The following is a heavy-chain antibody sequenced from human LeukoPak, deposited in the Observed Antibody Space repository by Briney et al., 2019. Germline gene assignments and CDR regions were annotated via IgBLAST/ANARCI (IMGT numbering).Heavy chain of an antibody. CDR2: IYSGGRA. J-gene: IGHJ5*02. CDR1: GFTVSSNY. Sequence: GGSLRLSCAASGFTVSSNYMTWVRQAPGKGLECVSVIYSGGRAQYADSVKGRFTISRDISKNMVNLQMKSLRVDDTAVYYCARGPIPPAGILDPWGRGTLVTVSS. D-gene: IGHD6-13*01. CDR3: ARGPIPPAGILDP. V-gene: IGHV3-53*01.